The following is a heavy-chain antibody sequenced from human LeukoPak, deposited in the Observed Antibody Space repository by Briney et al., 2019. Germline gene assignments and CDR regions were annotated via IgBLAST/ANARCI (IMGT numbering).Heavy chain of an antibody. CDR3: ARVGPSSGWSPLDY. Sequence: SETRSLTCTVSGGSISSYYWSWIRQPAGKGLEWNGRIYTSGSTNYNPSLKSRVTMSVDTSKNQSSLKLSSVTAADTAVYYCARVGPSSGWSPLDYWGQGTLFTVSS. CDR1: GGSISSYY. V-gene: IGHV4-4*07. J-gene: IGHJ4*02. D-gene: IGHD6-19*01. CDR2: IYTSGST.